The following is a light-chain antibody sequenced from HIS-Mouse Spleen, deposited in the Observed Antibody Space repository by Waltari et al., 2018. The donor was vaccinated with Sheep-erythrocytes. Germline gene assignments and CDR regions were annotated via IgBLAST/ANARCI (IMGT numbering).Light chain of an antibody. J-gene: IGLJ3*02. CDR3: CSYAGSSTWV. V-gene: IGLV2-23*01. Sequence: QSALTQPASVSGSPEQSITISCTGTSRYVGRYNLVSWYQQHPGKAPKLLIYEGSKRPSGVSNRFSGSKSGNTASLTISGLQAEDEADYYCCSYAGSSTWVFGGGTKLTVL. CDR1: SRYVGRYNL. CDR2: EGS.